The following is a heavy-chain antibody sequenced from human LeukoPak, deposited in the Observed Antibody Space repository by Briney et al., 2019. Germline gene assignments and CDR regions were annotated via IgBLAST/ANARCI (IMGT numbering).Heavy chain of an antibody. CDR1: GGSISRYY. Sequence: KPSETLSLTCTVSGGSISRYYWSWIRQPPGKGLEYIGYIYYSGSTNYNPSLKSRVTISIDASKNQISLKLTSVTAADTAVYYCARGFDSSSGWYPAFDIWGQGTMVTVSS. D-gene: IGHD6-19*01. J-gene: IGHJ3*02. CDR2: IYYSGST. V-gene: IGHV4-59*01. CDR3: ARGFDSSSGWYPAFDI.